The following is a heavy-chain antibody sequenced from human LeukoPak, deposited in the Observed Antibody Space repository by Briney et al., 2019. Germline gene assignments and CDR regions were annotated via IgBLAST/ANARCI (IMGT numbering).Heavy chain of an antibody. CDR1: GFTFSSYS. CDR2: ISSSSSYI. J-gene: IGHJ4*02. CDR3: ARGVGTAMALDY. D-gene: IGHD5-18*01. Sequence: GGSLRLSCVASGFTFSSYSMNWVRQAPGKGLEWVSSISSSSSYIYYADSVKGRFTISRDNAKNSLYLQMNSLRAEDTAVYYCARGVGTAMALDYWGQGTLVTVSS. V-gene: IGHV3-21*01.